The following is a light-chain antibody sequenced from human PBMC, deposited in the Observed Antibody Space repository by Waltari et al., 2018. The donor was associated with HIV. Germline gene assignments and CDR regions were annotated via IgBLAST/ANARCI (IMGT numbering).Light chain of an antibody. V-gene: IGLV1-44*01. Sequence: QSVLTQPPSASGTPGQRVTLSCSRSSSNIGRNTVHWYHQPPGTAPKILIYTKNQRPSGVPDRVSGSKSGTSASLAISGLQSEDEADYYCAAWDDSPNGWVFGGGTKLTVL. CDR3: AAWDDSPNGWV. CDR1: SSNIGRNT. J-gene: IGLJ3*02. CDR2: TKN.